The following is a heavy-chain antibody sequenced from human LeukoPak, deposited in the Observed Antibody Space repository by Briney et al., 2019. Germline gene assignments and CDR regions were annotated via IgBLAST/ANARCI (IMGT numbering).Heavy chain of an antibody. Sequence: SETLSLTCTVSGYSIRNGYYWAWLRQSPVKGLEWIGSVYLTGSTFYNPSLKSRVTISVDMSKNQFSLNLTSVTAADTAVYYCAKSKSGYPQEWGQGTLVTVSS. CDR2: VYLTGST. CDR3: AKSKSGYPQE. J-gene: IGHJ4*02. D-gene: IGHD3-3*01. CDR1: GYSIRNGYY. V-gene: IGHV4-38-2*02.